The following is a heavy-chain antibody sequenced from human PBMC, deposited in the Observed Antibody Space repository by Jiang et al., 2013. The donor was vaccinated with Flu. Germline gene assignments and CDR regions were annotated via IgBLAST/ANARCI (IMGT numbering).Heavy chain of an antibody. CDR3: ARPGLIPGRKEYGY. CDR2: IDPSDSYT. Sequence: GAEVKKPGESLTISCKASGYKFTNYGISWVRQKPGKGLEWMGRIDPSDSYTNYGPSFQGHVIISVDKSISTAYLQWSSLKASDTAMYFCARPGLIPGRKEYGYWGQGTLVTVSS. J-gene: IGHJ4*02. CDR1: GYKFTNYG. D-gene: IGHD2-2*01. V-gene: IGHV5-10-1*01.